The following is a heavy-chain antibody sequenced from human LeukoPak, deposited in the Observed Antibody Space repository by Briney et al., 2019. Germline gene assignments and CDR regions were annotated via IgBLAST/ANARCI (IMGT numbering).Heavy chain of an antibody. D-gene: IGHD5-18*01. CDR3: ARHPVDTAMVTPWFDP. J-gene: IGHJ5*02. V-gene: IGHV4-34*01. CDR1: GVSISSYY. Sequence: SETLSLTCTVSGVSISSYYWSWIRQPPGKGLEWIGEINHSGSTNYNPSLKSRVTISVDRSKNQFSLWLSSVTAADTAVYYCARHPVDTAMVTPWFDPWGQGTLVTVSS. CDR2: INHSGST.